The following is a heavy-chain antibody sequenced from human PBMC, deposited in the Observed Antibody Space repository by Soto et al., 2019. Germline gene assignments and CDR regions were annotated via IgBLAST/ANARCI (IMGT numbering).Heavy chain of an antibody. CDR1: GFTFSNAW. CDR3: TTDSYITSIIVRFDY. Sequence: GGSLRLSCAASGFTFSNAWISWVLQAPGKGLEWVGRVKSKNDGGTTDFAAPVKGRFAISRDDSKNMVYLEMNSLQTEDTAIYYCTTDSYITSIIVRFDYWGHGTLVTVSS. V-gene: IGHV3-15*07. D-gene: IGHD3-22*01. CDR2: VKSKNDGGTT. J-gene: IGHJ4*01.